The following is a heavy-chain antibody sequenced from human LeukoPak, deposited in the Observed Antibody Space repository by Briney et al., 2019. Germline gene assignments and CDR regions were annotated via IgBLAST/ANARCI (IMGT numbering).Heavy chain of an antibody. Sequence: PGGSLRLSCAASGSTFSSYSMNWVRQAPGKGLEWVSSISSSSSYIYYADSVKGRFTISRDNAKNSLYLQMNSLRAEDTAVYYCARDGDYYDSSGYRPWGQGTLVTVSS. CDR1: GSTFSSYS. D-gene: IGHD3-22*01. CDR3: ARDGDYYDSSGYRP. V-gene: IGHV3-21*01. J-gene: IGHJ4*02. CDR2: ISSSSSYI.